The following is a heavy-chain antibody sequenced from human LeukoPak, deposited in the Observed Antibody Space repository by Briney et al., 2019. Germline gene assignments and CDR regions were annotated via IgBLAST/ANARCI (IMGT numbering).Heavy chain of an antibody. V-gene: IGHV4-39*01. J-gene: IGHJ4*02. CDR2: IYYSGST. D-gene: IGHD3-9*01. CDR3: TSLLTYFDY. Sequence: SETLSLTCTVSGVSISSSSYHWGWIRQPPGKGLEWIASIYYSGSTYYSPSLKSRVTISVDTSKNQFSLKMSSVIAADTAVYYCTSLLTYFDYWGQGTLVTVSS. CDR1: GVSISSSSYH.